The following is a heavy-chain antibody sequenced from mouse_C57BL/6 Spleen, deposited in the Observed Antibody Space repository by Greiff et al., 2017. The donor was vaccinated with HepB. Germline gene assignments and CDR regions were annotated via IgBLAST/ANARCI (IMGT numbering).Heavy chain of an antibody. V-gene: IGHV1-42*01. J-gene: IGHJ4*01. D-gene: IGHD2-5*01. CDR3: ARGDYSNRYAMDY. Sequence: VQLKQSGPELVKPGASVKISCKASGYSFTGYYMNWVKQSPEKSLEWIGEINPSTGGTTYNQKFKAKATLTVDKSSSTAYMQLKSLTSEDSAVYYCARGDYSNRYAMDYWGQGTSVTVSS. CDR1: GYSFTGYY. CDR2: INPSTGGT.